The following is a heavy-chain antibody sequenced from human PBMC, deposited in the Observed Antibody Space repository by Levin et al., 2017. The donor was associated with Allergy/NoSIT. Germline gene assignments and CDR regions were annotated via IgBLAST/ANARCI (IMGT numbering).Heavy chain of an antibody. J-gene: IGHJ5*02. CDR1: GGSISSYY. Sequence: SETLSLTCTVSGGSISSYYWSWIRQPPGKGLEWIGYIYYSGSTNYNPSLKSRVTISVDTSKNQFSLKLSSVTAADTAVYYCAREHIAAAGPRWFDPWGQGTLVTVSS. CDR2: IYYSGST. CDR3: AREHIAAAGPRWFDP. V-gene: IGHV4-59*01. D-gene: IGHD6-13*01.